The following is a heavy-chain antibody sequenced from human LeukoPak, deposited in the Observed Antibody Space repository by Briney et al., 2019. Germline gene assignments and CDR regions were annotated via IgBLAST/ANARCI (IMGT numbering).Heavy chain of an antibody. J-gene: IGHJ4*02. CDR1: GFTFTAYT. Sequence: GGSLRLSCAASGFTFTAYTMHWVRQAPGRGLQYVSSISTNGGKTYYADSVKGRFTISRDNSKNTLFLQMSSLRVEDTAVYYCVKDRWIDYWGQGVLVTDSS. CDR2: ISTNGGKT. D-gene: IGHD5-24*01. V-gene: IGHV3-64D*09. CDR3: VKDRWIDY.